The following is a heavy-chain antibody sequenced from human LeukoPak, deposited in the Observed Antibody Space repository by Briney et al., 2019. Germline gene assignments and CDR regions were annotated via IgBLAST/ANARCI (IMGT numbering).Heavy chain of an antibody. D-gene: IGHD6-19*01. CDR3: ARYDVKGGRYDYFDY. V-gene: IGHV4-59*01. CDR1: GGSISSFY. CDR2: MYNSGST. Sequence: SETLSLICTVSGGSISSFYWSWIRQPPGKGLEWIGYMYNSGSTNYNPSLRSRVTTSVDTSKNQFSLKLSSVTAADTAVYYCARYDVKGGRYDYFDYWGQGTLVTVSS. J-gene: IGHJ4*02.